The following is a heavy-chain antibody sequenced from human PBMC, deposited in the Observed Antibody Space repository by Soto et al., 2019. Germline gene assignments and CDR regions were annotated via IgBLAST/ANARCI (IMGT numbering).Heavy chain of an antibody. CDR2: IYYSGST. J-gene: IGHJ3*02. Sequence: PSETLSLTCTVSGGSISIYYWSWIRQPPGKGLEWIGYIYYSGSTNYNPSLKSRVTISVDTSKNQFSLKLSSVTAADTAVYYCARDRTAAFDIWGQGTMVTVSS. V-gene: IGHV4-59*01. CDR1: GGSISIYY. CDR3: ARDRTAAFDI. D-gene: IGHD1-1*01.